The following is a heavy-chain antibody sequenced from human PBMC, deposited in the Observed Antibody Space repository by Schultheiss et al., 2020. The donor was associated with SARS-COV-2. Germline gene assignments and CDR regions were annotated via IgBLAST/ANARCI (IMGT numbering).Heavy chain of an antibody. CDR3: AGALTTMGNDAFDI. CDR1: GGSISSYY. Sequence: SQTLSLTCTVSGGSISSYYWSWIRQPAGKGLEWIGRIYTSGSTNYNPSLKSRVTISVDTSKNQFSLKLSSVTAADTAVYYCAGALTTMGNDAFDIWGQGTMVTVSS. D-gene: IGHD4-23*01. CDR2: IYTSGST. V-gene: IGHV4-4*07. J-gene: IGHJ3*02.